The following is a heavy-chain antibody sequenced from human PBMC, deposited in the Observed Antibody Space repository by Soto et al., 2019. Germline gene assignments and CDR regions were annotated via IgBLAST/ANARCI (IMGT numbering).Heavy chain of an antibody. CDR2: ISGSGGST. J-gene: IGHJ4*02. CDR1: GFTFSSYA. V-gene: IGHV3-23*01. Sequence: EVQLLESGGGLVQPGGSLRLSCAASGFTFSSYAMSWVRQAPGKGLEWVSAISGSGGSTYYADSVKGRFTISRDNSKNTLYLRWNSLRAENTAVYYCANLGGAGFDTAMVTRHWCQGTLVTVSS. CDR3: ANLGGAGFDTAMVTRH. D-gene: IGHD5-18*01.